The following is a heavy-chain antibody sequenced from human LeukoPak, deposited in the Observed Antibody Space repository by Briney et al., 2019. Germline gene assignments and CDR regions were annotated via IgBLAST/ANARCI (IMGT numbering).Heavy chain of an antibody. CDR3: AKEGGAVTTWSHWFDP. D-gene: IGHD4-17*01. J-gene: IGHJ5*02. CDR2: KSYDGSNK. CDR1: GFTFSSYG. Sequence: GRSLRLSCAASGFTFSSYGMHWVRQAPGKGLEWVAVKSYDGSNKYYADSVKGRFTISRDNSKNTLYLQMNSLRAEDTAVYYCAKEGGAVTTWSHWFDPWGQGTLVTVSS. V-gene: IGHV3-30*18.